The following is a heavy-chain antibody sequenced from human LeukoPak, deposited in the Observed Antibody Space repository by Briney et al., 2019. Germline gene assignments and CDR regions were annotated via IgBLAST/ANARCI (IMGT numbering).Heavy chain of an antibody. V-gene: IGHV3-66*01. J-gene: IGHJ6*02. CDR1: GFTVSSNY. D-gene: IGHD3-22*01. CDR2: IYSGGST. Sequence: PGGSLRLSCAASGFTVSSNYMSWVRQAPGKGPEWVSVIYSGGSTYYADSVKGRFTISRDNSKNTLYLQMNSLRAEDTAVYYCARDYYDSSGQTYYYYYGMDVWGQGTTVTVSS. CDR3: ARDYYDSSGQTYYYYYGMDV.